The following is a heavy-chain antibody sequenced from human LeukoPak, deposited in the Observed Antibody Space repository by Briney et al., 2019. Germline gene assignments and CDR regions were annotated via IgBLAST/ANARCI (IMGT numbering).Heavy chain of an antibody. V-gene: IGHV4-59*08. D-gene: IGHD6-19*01. CDR2: IYYSGST. CDR1: GGSISSYY. CDR3: ARHSKSSGWYGY. Sequence: SETLSLTCTVSGGSISSYYWSWIRQPPGKGLEWIGYIYYSGSTNYNPSLKSRVTISVDTSKNQFSLKLSSVTAADTAVYYCARHSKSSGWYGYWGQGTLVTVSS. J-gene: IGHJ4*02.